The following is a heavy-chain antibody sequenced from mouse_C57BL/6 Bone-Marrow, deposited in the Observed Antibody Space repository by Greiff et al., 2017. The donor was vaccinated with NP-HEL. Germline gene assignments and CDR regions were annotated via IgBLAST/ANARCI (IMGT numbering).Heavy chain of an antibody. CDR3: ARRYYGSSFHYFDY. CDR2: INPNNGGT. V-gene: IGHV1-22*01. J-gene: IGHJ2*01. Sequence: EVQLQQSGPELVKPGASVKMSCKASGYTFTDYNMHWVKQSHGKSLEWIGYINPNNGGTSYNQKFKGKATLTVNKASSTAYMELRSLTSEDSAVYYCARRYYGSSFHYFDYWGQGTTLTVSS. CDR1: GYTFTDYN. D-gene: IGHD1-1*01.